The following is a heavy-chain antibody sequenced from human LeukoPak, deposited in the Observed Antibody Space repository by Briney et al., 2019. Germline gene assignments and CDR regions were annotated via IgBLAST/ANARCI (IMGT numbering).Heavy chain of an antibody. Sequence: PGGSLRLSCAASGFTFSSYSMNWVRQAPGKGLEWVSSISSSSYIYYADSVKGRFTISRDNAKNSLYLQMNSLRAEDTAVYYCARPPSTGYCSSTSCPMDVWGQGATVTVSS. D-gene: IGHD2-2*01. CDR2: ISSSSYI. J-gene: IGHJ6*02. V-gene: IGHV3-21*01. CDR1: GFTFSSYS. CDR3: ARPPSTGYCSSTSCPMDV.